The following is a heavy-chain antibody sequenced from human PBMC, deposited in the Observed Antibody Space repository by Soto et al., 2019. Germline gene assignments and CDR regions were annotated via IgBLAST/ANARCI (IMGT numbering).Heavy chain of an antibody. V-gene: IGHV3-30-3*01. Sequence: QVQLVESGGGVVQPGRSLRLSCAASGFTFSCYAMHWVRQAPGKGLEWVAVISYDGSNKYYADSVKGRFTISRDNSKNTLYLQMNSLRAEDTAVYYCARDTMVRNYYYYGMDVWGQGTTVTVSS. CDR3: ARDTMVRNYYYYGMDV. J-gene: IGHJ6*02. CDR1: GFTFSCYA. D-gene: IGHD3-10*01. CDR2: ISYDGSNK.